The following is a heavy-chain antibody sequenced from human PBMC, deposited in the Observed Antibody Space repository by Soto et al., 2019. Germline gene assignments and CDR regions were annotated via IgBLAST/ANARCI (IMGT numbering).Heavy chain of an antibody. V-gene: IGHV3-21*01. J-gene: IGHJ4*01. CDR2: ISSRSSFI. CDR3: ARARSRQWLVALDY. Sequence: ERSLRLSCLVSGFTLNTYSMNWVRQDPGQGLERVSSISSRSSFIYYADTVKCRFTVSRDNAKNSPYLQMDSHRVEDTAVYYFARARSRQWLVALDYWDQGTLVTISS. CDR1: GFTLNTYS. D-gene: IGHD6-19*01.